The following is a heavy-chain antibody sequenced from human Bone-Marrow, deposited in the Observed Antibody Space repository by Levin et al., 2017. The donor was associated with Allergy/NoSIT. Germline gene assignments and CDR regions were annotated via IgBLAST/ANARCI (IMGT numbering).Heavy chain of an antibody. CDR3: AKEGENGVALVTKSFEN. V-gene: IGHV3-23*01. J-gene: IGHJ4*02. D-gene: IGHD2-8*01. Sequence: PGESLKISCAASGFTFSSLAMSWVRQAPGKGLEWVSTVLGSGATTFYADSAKGRFTISRDNSKNMLFLQMSSLRAEDTAVYYCAKEGENGVALVTKSFENWGQGTLVTVSS. CDR1: GFTFSSLA. CDR2: VLGSGATT.